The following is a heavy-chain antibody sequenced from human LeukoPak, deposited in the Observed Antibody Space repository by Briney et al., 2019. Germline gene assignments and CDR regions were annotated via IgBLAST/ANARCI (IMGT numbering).Heavy chain of an antibody. Sequence: ASVKVSCKASGYTFTGYYMHWVRQAPGQGLEWMGWINPNSGGTNYAQKFQGRVTMTRDTSISTAYMELSRLRSDDTAVYYCARDKRTIFGVVIAVRYYYGMDVWGQGTTVTVSS. J-gene: IGHJ6*02. D-gene: IGHD3-3*01. V-gene: IGHV1-2*02. CDR1: GYTFTGYY. CDR2: INPNSGGT. CDR3: ARDKRTIFGVVIAVRYYYGMDV.